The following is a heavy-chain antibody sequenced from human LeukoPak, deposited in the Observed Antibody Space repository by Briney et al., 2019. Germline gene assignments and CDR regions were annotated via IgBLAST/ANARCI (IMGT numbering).Heavy chain of an antibody. CDR2: INGDGSVT. CDR1: GFTFSSYW. J-gene: IGHJ5*02. D-gene: IGHD3-10*01. Sequence: GGSLRLSCAASGFTFSSYWMHWVRQAPGKGLVWVSRINGDGSVTTYVDSVKGRFTISRDNAKDTLYLQLNSLRAEDTAVYYCARDLDGSGNYHWFDPWGQGTLVNVAS. CDR3: ARDLDGSGNYHWFDP. V-gene: IGHV3-74*01.